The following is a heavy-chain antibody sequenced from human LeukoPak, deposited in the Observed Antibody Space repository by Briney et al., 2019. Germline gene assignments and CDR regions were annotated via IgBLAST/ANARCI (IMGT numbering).Heavy chain of an antibody. CDR1: GGSISSGRYS. CDR2: INHSGST. V-gene: IGHV4-30-2*01. Sequence: PSETLSLTCAVSGGSISSGRYSWSWIRQPPGKGLEWIGEINHSGSTNYNPSLKSRVTISVDTSKNQFSLKLSSVTAADTAVYYCAIGYCSSTSRPSFDYWGQGTLVTVSS. CDR3: AIGYCSSTSRPSFDY. J-gene: IGHJ4*02. D-gene: IGHD2-2*01.